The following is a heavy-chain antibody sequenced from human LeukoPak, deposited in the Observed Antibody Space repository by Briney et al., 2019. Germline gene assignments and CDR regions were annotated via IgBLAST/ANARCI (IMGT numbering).Heavy chain of an antibody. CDR1: GFTFSSYA. V-gene: IGHV3-23*01. J-gene: IGHJ5*02. CDR3: AKVGYGGATSFWFDP. CDR2: ISGSGGST. D-gene: IGHD1-26*01. Sequence: GRSLRLSCAASGFTFSSYAMSWVRQAPGKGLEWVSAISGSGGSTYYADSVKGRFTISRDNSKNTLYLQMNSLRAEDTAVYYCAKVGYGGATSFWFDPWGQGTLVTVSS.